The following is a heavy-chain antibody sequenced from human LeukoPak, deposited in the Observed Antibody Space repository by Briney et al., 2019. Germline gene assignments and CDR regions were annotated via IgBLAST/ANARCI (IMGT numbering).Heavy chain of an antibody. CDR3: ARAKYSGSWITFDY. J-gene: IGHJ4*02. CDR1: GGSISSYY. V-gene: IGHV4-59*01. D-gene: IGHD6-13*01. CDR2: IYYSGST. Sequence: SETLSLTCTVSGGSISSYYWSWIRQPPGKGLEWIGYIYYSGSTNYNPSLKSRVTISVDTSKNQFSLKLSSVTAADTAVYYCARAKYSGSWITFDYWGQGTLVTVSS.